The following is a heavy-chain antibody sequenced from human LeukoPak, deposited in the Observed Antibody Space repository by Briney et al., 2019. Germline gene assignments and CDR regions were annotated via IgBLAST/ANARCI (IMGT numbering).Heavy chain of an antibody. CDR2: INPNSGGT. CDR1: GYTFTGYY. Sequence: ASVKVSCKASGYTFTGYYMHWVRQAPGQGLEWMGWINPNSGGTNYAQKFQGRVTMTRDTSISTAYMELSRLRSDDTAVHYCARVEKGGSCLDYWGQGTLVTVSS. D-gene: IGHD2-15*01. V-gene: IGHV1-2*02. CDR3: ARVEKGGSCLDY. J-gene: IGHJ4*02.